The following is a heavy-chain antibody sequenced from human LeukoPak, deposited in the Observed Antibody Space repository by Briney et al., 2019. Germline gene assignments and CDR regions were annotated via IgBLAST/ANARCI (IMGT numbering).Heavy chain of an antibody. CDR3: ARDYGGSSPLDY. CDR2: ISFDRSDK. V-gene: IGHV3-30*03. J-gene: IGHJ4*02. Sequence: PGGSLRLSCAASGFTFSSYGMHWVRQAPGKGLEWVAVISFDRSDKYYADSVKGRFTISRDNSKNTLYLQMNSLRAEDTAVYYCARDYGGSSPLDYWGQGTLVTVSS. CDR1: GFTFSSYG. D-gene: IGHD4-23*01.